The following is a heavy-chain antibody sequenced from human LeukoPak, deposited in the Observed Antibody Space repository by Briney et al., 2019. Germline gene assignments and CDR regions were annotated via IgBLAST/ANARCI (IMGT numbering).Heavy chain of an antibody. Sequence: PSETLSLTCAVYGGSFSGYYWSWIRPPPGEGLEWIGEINHSGSTNYHPSLKSRVTISVDTSKNQFSLKLSSVTAADTAVYYCAREQAALGRYFDWLPFDYWGQGTLVTVSS. V-gene: IGHV4-34*01. CDR3: AREQAALGRYFDWLPFDY. CDR1: GGSFSGYY. J-gene: IGHJ4*02. CDR2: INHSGST. D-gene: IGHD3-9*01.